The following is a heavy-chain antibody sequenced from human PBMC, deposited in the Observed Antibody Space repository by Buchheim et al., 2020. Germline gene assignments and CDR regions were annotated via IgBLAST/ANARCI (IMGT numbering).Heavy chain of an antibody. D-gene: IGHD2-2*02. CDR3: AREDLTACSSTSCYTGFDY. CDR2: IYYSGST. V-gene: IGHV4-31*03. CDR1: GGSISSGGYY. J-gene: IGHJ4*02. Sequence: QEQLQQWGAGLVKPSQTLSLTCTVSGGSISSGGYYWSWIRQHPGKGLEWIGYIYYSGSTYYNPSLKSRVTISVETSKDQVSLKLSSVTAADTAEYYCAREDLTACSSTSCYTGFDYWGQGTL.